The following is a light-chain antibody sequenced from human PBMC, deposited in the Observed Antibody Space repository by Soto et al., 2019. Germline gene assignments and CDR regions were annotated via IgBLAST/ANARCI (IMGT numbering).Light chain of an antibody. Sequence: QSALTQPASVSGSPGQSITISCTGTSSDVGGYNYVSWFQQHPGKAPKLMIYDDSNRPSGVSNRFSGSKSGNTASLTISGLQAEDEADYYCSSYTSSSTYVIFGGGTKLTVL. V-gene: IGLV2-14*03. CDR3: SSYTSSSTYVI. CDR2: DDS. CDR1: SSDVGGYNY. J-gene: IGLJ2*01.